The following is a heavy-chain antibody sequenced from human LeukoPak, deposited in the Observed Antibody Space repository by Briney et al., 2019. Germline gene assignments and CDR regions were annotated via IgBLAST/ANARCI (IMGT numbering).Heavy chain of an antibody. Sequence: GGSLRLSCAASGFTFSNYWMTWVRQAPGKGLEWVANIKQDGSEISYVDSVKGRFTVSRDSPKNTLYLQMNRLRAEDTALYFCAKRGVVIRVILVGFHKEAYYFDSWGQGALVTVSS. V-gene: IGHV3-7*03. CDR2: IKQDGSEI. D-gene: IGHD3-22*01. J-gene: IGHJ4*02. CDR3: AKRGVVIRVILVGFHKEAYYFDS. CDR1: GFTFSNYW.